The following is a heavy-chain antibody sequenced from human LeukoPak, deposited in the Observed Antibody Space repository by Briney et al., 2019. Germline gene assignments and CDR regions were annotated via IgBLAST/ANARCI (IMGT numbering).Heavy chain of an antibody. CDR3: AKDRNPRWLQSGNFDY. CDR2: ISGSGGST. D-gene: IGHD5-24*01. J-gene: IGHJ4*02. CDR1: GFTFSSYA. Sequence: GGSLRLSCAASGFTFSSYAMSWVRQAQGKGLEWVSAISGSGGSTYYADSVKGRFTISRDNSKNTLYLQMNSLRAEDTAVYYCAKDRNPRWLQSGNFDYWGQGTLVTVSS. V-gene: IGHV3-23*01.